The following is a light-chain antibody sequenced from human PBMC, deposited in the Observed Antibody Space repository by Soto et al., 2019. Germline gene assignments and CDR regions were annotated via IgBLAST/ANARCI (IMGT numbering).Light chain of an antibody. V-gene: IGLV3-21*04. CDR3: QVWNSSAFPVV. CDR2: YDD. J-gene: IGLJ2*01. CDR1: NIGYKS. Sequence: SYELTQPPSVSVAPGKTARITCGGNNIGYKSVHWSQQRPGQAPVLVIFYDDQRPSGIPERFSGSNSGNRATLTIRSVDAGYEADYYCQVWNSSAFPVVFGGWTKVTV.